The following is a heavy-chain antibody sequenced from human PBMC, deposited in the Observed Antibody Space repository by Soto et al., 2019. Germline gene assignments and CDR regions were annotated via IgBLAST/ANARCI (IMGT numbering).Heavy chain of an antibody. CDR3: AKGAIAAAGTFPEDYYYYGMDV. D-gene: IGHD6-13*01. J-gene: IGHJ6*02. CDR1: GFTFSSYG. V-gene: IGHV3-30*18. CDR2: ISYDGSNK. Sequence: GGSLRLSCAASGFTFSSYGMHWVRQAPGKGLEWVAVISYDGSNKYYADSVKGRFTISRDNSKNTLYLQMNSLRAEDTAVYYCAKGAIAAAGTFPEDYYYYGMDVWGQGTTVTVSS.